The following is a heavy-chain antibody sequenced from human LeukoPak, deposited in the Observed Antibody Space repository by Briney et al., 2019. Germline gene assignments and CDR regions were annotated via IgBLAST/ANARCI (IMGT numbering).Heavy chain of an antibody. V-gene: IGHV3-11*01. CDR2: ISSSGSTI. D-gene: IGHD6-13*01. CDR1: GFTFSDYY. J-gene: IGHJ5*02. Sequence: GGSLRLSCAASGFTFSDYYMSWIRQAPGKGLEWVSYISSSGSTIYYADSVKGRFTVSRDNAKNSLYLQMNSLRAEDTAVYYCASIAAAADWFDPWGQGTLVTVSS. CDR3: ASIAAAADWFDP.